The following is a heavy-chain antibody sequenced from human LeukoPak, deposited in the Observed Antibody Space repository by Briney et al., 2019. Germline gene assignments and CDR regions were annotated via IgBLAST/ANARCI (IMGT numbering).Heavy chain of an antibody. CDR2: IYFSGNT. CDR3: ASGYFVHTFDF. CDR1: GDSMNNYY. J-gene: IGHJ4*02. V-gene: IGHV4-59*05. Sequence: SETLSLTCTVSGDSMNNYYWSWIRQPPGKGLEWIGSIYFSGNTYYNPSLKTRVTISIDTSKNQFSLKLTSVTAADTAIFYCASGYFVHTFDFWGQGTLGTVSS. D-gene: IGHD2-2*03.